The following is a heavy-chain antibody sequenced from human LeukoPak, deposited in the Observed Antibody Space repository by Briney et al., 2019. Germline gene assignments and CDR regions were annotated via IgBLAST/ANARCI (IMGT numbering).Heavy chain of an antibody. CDR3: ARGREDYYDSSGYYPNWFDP. V-gene: IGHV3-21*01. CDR2: ISSSSSYI. J-gene: IGHJ5*02. CDR1: GFTFSSYS. Sequence: PGGSLRLSCAASGFTFSSYSMNWVRQAPGKGLEWVSSISSSSSYIYYADSVKGRFTISRDNAKNSLYLQMNSLRAEDTAVYYCARGREDYYDSSGYYPNWFDPWGQGTLVTVSS. D-gene: IGHD3-22*01.